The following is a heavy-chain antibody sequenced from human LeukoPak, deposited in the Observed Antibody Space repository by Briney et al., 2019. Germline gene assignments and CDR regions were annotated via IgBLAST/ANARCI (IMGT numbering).Heavy chain of an antibody. CDR2: INSDGTST. V-gene: IGHV3-74*01. Sequence: GGSLRLSCAASGFTFSSYWMHWVRHVPGKGLVWVSRINSDGTSTNYADSVKGRFTIYRDNAKNTLYLQMNSLRAEDTAVYYCARDGSSWYPGGMDVWGQGTTVTVSS. CDR3: ARDGSSWYPGGMDV. D-gene: IGHD6-13*01. CDR1: GFTFSSYW. J-gene: IGHJ6*02.